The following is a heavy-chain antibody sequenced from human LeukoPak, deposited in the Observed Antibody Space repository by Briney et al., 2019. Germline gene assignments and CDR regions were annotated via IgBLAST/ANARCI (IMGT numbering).Heavy chain of an antibody. CDR3: ARVGREPTIDY. CDR2: INSDGSST. Sequence: PGGSLRLSCAASGFTFSSYWMHWVRQAPGKGLVWVSRINSDGSSTSYADSVKGRFTISRDNAKNTLYLQMNSLGAEDTAVYYCARVGREPTIDYWGQGTLVTVSS. V-gene: IGHV3-74*01. J-gene: IGHJ4*02. D-gene: IGHD1-26*01. CDR1: GFTFSSYW.